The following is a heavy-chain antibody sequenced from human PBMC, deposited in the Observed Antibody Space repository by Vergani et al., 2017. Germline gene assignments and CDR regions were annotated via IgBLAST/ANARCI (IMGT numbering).Heavy chain of an antibody. CDR3: ATGWGSQQQLPQKFDY. D-gene: IGHD6-13*01. J-gene: IGHJ4*02. CDR2: FDPEDGET. V-gene: IGHV1-24*01. Sequence: QVQLVQSGAEVKKPGASVKVSCKVSGYTLTELSMHWVRQAPGKGLEWMGGFDPEDGETIYAQKFQGRVTMTEDTSTDTAYMELSSLRSDDTAVYYCATGWGSQQQLPQKFDYWGQGTLVTVSS. CDR1: GYTLTELS.